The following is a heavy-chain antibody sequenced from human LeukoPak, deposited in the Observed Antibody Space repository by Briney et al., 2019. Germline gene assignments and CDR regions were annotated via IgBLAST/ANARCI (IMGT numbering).Heavy chain of an antibody. Sequence: GGSLRLSCAASGFTFSSYEMNWVRQAPGKGLEWVSYISSSGSTIYYADSVKGRFTISRDNAENSLYLQMNSLRAEDTAVYYCARDVGYGDYWGQGTLVTVSS. CDR3: ARDVGYGDY. D-gene: IGHD1-1*01. J-gene: IGHJ4*02. CDR2: ISSSGSTI. V-gene: IGHV3-48*03. CDR1: GFTFSSYE.